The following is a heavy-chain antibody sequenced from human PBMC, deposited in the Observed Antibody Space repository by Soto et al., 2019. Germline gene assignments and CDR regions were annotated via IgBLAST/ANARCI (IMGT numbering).Heavy chain of an antibody. J-gene: IGHJ4*02. D-gene: IGHD3-3*01. V-gene: IGHV3-33*01. CDR1: GFTFSSYG. CDR3: AISRAGDDFWSSYQSYYFDY. CDR2: IWYDGSNK. Sequence: QVQLVESGGGVVQPGRSLRLSCAASGFTFSSYGMHWVRQAPGKGLEWVAVIWYDGSNKYYADSVKGRFTIARDNSKNSLYRQMSSLRAEDTAVYYCAISRAGDDFWSSYQSYYFDYWGQGTLLTVSS.